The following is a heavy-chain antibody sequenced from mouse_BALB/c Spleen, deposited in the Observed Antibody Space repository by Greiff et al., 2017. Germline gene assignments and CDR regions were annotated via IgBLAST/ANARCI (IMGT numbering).Heavy chain of an antibody. Sequence: DVQLVESGGGLVQPGGSRKLSCAASGFTFSSYTMSWVRQTPEKRLEWVATISSGGSYTYYPDSVKGRFTISRDNAKNTLYLQMNSLQTDDTAMYYCARGGGYWYFDVWGAGTTVTVSS. V-gene: IGHV5-6-4*01. CDR2: ISSGGSYT. J-gene: IGHJ1*01. CDR1: GFTFSSYT. CDR3: ARGGGYWYFDV.